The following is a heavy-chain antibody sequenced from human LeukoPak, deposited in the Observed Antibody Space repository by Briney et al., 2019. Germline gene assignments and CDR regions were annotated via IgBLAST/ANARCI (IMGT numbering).Heavy chain of an antibody. CDR2: VNSDGSTT. Sequence: PGGSRRLSCAASGFTFSSYWMHWVRQAPGKGLVWVSRVNSDGSTTNYADSVKGRFTISRDNAENTLYMRMNSLRPEDTAVYYCARGYYSSSRFDSWGQGTLVTVSS. CDR3: ARGYYSSSRFDS. D-gene: IGHD6-13*01. V-gene: IGHV3-74*01. J-gene: IGHJ4*02. CDR1: GFTFSSYW.